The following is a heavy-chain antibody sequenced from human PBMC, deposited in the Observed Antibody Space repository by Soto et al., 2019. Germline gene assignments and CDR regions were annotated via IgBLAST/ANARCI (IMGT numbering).Heavy chain of an antibody. CDR2: VSRRGRDT. Sequence: LSLTCAASGFTFTDYSFNWVRQPPGKGLEWISYVSRRGRDTYYAVSVKGRFTISRDDAKNSLSLQMHSLRDEDTAVYYCVRDSQYAFDVWGQGTMVTVSS. D-gene: IGHD6-19*01. CDR3: VRDSQYAFDV. J-gene: IGHJ3*01. V-gene: IGHV3-48*02. CDR1: GFTFTDYS.